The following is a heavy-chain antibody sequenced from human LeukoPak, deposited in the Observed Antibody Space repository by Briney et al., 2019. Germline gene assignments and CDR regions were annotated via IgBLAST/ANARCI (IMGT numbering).Heavy chain of an antibody. CDR2: INPNSGGT. CDR1: GYTFTGYY. CDR3: AREPLNYYGSGSYGAFDI. V-gene: IGHV1-2*02. D-gene: IGHD3-10*01. J-gene: IGHJ3*02. Sequence: ASVKVSCKASGYTFTGYYMHWVRHAPGQGLEWMGWINPNSGGTNYAQKFQGRVTMTRDTSISTAYMELSRLRSDDTAVYYCAREPLNYYGSGSYGAFDIWGQGTMVTVSS.